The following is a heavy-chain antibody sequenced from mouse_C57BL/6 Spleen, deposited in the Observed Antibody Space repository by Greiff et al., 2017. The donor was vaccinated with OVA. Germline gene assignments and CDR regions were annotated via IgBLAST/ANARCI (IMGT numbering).Heavy chain of an antibody. V-gene: IGHV1-74*01. CDR2: IHPSDSDT. CDR1: GYTFTSYW. D-gene: IGHD2-1*01. CDR3: AIGDWGNYEGAMDY. Sequence: QVQLKQPGAELVKPGASVKVSCKASGYTFTSYWMHWVKQRPGQGLEWIGRIHPSDSDTNYNQKFKGKATLTVDKSSSTAYMQLSSLTSEDSAVYYCAIGDWGNYEGAMDYWGQGTSVTVSS. J-gene: IGHJ4*01.